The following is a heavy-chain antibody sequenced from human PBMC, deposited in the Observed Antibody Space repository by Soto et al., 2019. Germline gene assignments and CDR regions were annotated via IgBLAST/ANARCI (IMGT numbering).Heavy chain of an antibody. CDR3: ARVSSGPRVYGWYGMDV. J-gene: IGHJ6*02. CDR2: INHSGST. D-gene: IGHD1-1*01. V-gene: IGHV4-34*01. Sequence: SETLSLTCAVYGGSFSGYYWSWIRQPPGKGLEWIGEINHSGSTNYNPSLKSRVTISVDTSKNQFSLKLSSVTAADTAVYYCARVSSGPRVYGWYGMDVWGQGTTVTVSS. CDR1: GGSFSGYY.